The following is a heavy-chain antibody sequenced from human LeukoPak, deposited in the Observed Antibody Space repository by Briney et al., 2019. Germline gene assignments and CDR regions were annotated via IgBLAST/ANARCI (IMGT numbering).Heavy chain of an antibody. V-gene: IGHV4-34*01. Sequence: SETLSLTCAVYGGSFSGYYWSWIRQPPGKGLEWIGEINHSGSTNYNPSLKSRVTISVDTSKNQFSLKLSSVTAADTAVYYCARDLASGFDYWGQGTLVTVSS. CDR3: ARDLASGFDY. J-gene: IGHJ4*02. CDR1: GGSFSGYY. D-gene: IGHD5-12*01. CDR2: INHSGST.